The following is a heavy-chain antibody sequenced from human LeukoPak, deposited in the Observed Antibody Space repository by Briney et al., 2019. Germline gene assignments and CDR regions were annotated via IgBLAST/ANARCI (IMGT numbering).Heavy chain of an antibody. D-gene: IGHD3-22*01. J-gene: IGHJ4*02. CDR3: AREAYYFDSSGYLDS. V-gene: IGHV1-2*02. CDR2: INPNSGGT. CDR1: GYTFTGNY. Sequence: ASVKVSCKTSGYTFTGNYMHWVRQAPGQGLEWMGWINPNSGGTKSAQKFQGRVTMTRDTSISTAFMELSRLTSDDTAVCYCAREAYYFDSSGYLDSWGQGTLVTVSS.